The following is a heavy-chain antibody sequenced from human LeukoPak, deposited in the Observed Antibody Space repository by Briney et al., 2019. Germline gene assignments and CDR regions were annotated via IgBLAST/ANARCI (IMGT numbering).Heavy chain of an antibody. D-gene: IGHD2-2*02. V-gene: IGHV1-69*02. CDR3: ASAIVVVPAAILFQH. Sequence: SAKVSCKASGGTFSSYTISWVRQAPGQGLEWMGRIIPILGIANYAQKFQGRVTITADKSTSTAYMELSSLRSEDTAVYYCASAIVVVPAAILFQHWGQGTLVTVSS. J-gene: IGHJ1*01. CDR1: GGTFSSYT. CDR2: IIPILGIA.